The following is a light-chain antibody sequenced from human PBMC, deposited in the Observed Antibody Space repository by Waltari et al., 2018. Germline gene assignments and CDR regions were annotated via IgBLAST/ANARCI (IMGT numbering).Light chain of an antibody. CDR3: QQSFSVPWT. CDR1: QSISSY. V-gene: IGKV1-39*01. Sequence: DIQMTQSPSSLSASVGDRVTITCRASQSISSYLNWYQQKPGKDPKLLIFPSSSLQSGVPSRFSGSGSGTDFTLTIRSLTSEDFATYYCQQSFSVPWTFGQGTKVEIK. CDR2: PSS. J-gene: IGKJ1*01.